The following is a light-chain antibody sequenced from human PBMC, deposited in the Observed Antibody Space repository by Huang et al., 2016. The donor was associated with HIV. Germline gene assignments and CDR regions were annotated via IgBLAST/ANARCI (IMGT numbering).Light chain of an antibody. CDR2: GAS. CDR1: QSVNNN. J-gene: IGKJ3*01. CDR3: QQYSNWPFT. V-gene: IGKV3-15*01. Sequence: ETVMTQSPATLSVSPGERATLSCRASQSVNNNLAWYQQKPGQAPGLLISGASTRATGIPARFSGSGSGTEFTLTISSLQSEDFAVYYCQQYSNWPFTFGPGTKVDIK.